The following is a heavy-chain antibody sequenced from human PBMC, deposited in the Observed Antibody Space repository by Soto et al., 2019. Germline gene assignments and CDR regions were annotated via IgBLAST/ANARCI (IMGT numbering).Heavy chain of an antibody. CDR3: ARDRDFWSGYYATGYYYGMDV. D-gene: IGHD3-3*01. J-gene: IGHJ6*02. Sequence: ASVKVSCKASGYTFTSYGISWVRQAPGQGLEWMGWISAYNGNTNYAQKRQGRVTMTTDTSTSTDYMELRSLRSDDTAVYYCARDRDFWSGYYATGYYYGMDVWGQGTTVTVSS. V-gene: IGHV1-18*01. CDR2: ISAYNGNT. CDR1: GYTFTSYG.